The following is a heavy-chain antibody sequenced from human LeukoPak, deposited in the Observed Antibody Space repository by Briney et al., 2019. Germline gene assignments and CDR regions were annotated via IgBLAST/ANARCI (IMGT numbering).Heavy chain of an antibody. Sequence: GGSLRLSCAASGFTFSSYSMNWVRQAPGKGLEWVSYISSSGSTIYYADSVKGRFTISRDNAKSSLYLQMNRLRAEDTAVYYCAELGITMIGGVWGKGTTVTISS. CDR3: AELGITMIGGV. CDR1: GFTFSSYS. J-gene: IGHJ6*04. V-gene: IGHV3-48*04. D-gene: IGHD3-10*02. CDR2: ISSSGSTI.